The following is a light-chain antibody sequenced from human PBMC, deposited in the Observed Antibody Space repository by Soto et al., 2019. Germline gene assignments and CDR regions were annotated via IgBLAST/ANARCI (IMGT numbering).Light chain of an antibody. Sequence: QSVLTQPPSASGSPGQSVTISCTGTSSDVGGYNYVSWYQQHPGQAPKLMIYEVYKRPSGVPDRFSGSTSGNTASLTVSGLQAEDEADYYCNSYAGSNIVFGTGTKLTVL. CDR2: EVY. J-gene: IGLJ1*01. CDR1: SSDVGGYNY. CDR3: NSYAGSNIV. V-gene: IGLV2-8*01.